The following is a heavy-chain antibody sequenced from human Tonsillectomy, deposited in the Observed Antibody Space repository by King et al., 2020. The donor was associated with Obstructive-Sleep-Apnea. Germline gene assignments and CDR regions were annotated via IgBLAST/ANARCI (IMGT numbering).Heavy chain of an antibody. J-gene: IGHJ6*02. CDR1: GGSISSGGYY. D-gene: IGHD2-2*01. Sequence: VQLQESGPGLVKPSQTLSLTCTVSGGSISSGGYYWSWIRQHPGRGLEWIGYIYYNGTTYHNPSLKGRGTMSVDTSKNQFSLKGGSVTAADTAVYYCARDNGANCSSTSCYSAPYYYFGMDVWGQGTTVTVSS. CDR3: ARDNGANCSSTSCYSAPYYYFGMDV. V-gene: IGHV4-31*03. CDR2: IYYNGTT.